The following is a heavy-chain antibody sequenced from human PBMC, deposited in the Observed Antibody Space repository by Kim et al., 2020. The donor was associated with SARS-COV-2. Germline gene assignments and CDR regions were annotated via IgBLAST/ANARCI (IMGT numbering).Heavy chain of an antibody. Sequence: SETLSLTCTVSGGSISSYYWSWIRQPPGKGLEWIGYIYYSGSTNYNPSLKSRVTISVDTSKNQFSLKLSSVTAADTAVYYCARAPSSFYDFWSGYSRYYYYYGMDVWGQGTTVTVSS. CDR2: IYYSGST. CDR3: ARAPSSFYDFWSGYSRYYYYYGMDV. D-gene: IGHD3-3*01. J-gene: IGHJ6*02. CDR1: GGSISSYY. V-gene: IGHV4-59*01.